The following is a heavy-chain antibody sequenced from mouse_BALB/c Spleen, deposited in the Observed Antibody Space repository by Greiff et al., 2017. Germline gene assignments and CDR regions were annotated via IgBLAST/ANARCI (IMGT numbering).Heavy chain of an antibody. D-gene: IGHD2-1*01. CDR2: IYPGDGDT. V-gene: IGHV1-82*01. CDR1: GYAFSSSW. Sequence: QVQLQQSGPELVKPGASVKISCKASGYAFSSSWMNWVKQRPGQGLEWIGRIYPGDGDTNYNGKFKGKATLTADKSSSTAYMQLSSLTSVDSAVYFCARGNYDAMDYWGQGTSVTVSS. J-gene: IGHJ4*01. CDR3: ARGNYDAMDY.